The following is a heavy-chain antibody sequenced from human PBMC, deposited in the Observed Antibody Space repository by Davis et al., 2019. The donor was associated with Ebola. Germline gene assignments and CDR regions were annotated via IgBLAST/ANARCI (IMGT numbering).Heavy chain of an antibody. CDR2: IYPGDSDT. J-gene: IGHJ3*02. CDR1: GYSFTSYW. Sequence: GESLKISCKGSGYSFTSYWIGWVRQMPGKGLEWMGIIYPGDSDTRYSPSFQGQVTISADKSISTAYLQWGSLKASDTAMYYCARPTTGVDDAFDIWGQGTMVTVSS. CDR3: ARPTTGVDDAFDI. D-gene: IGHD1-14*01. V-gene: IGHV5-51*01.